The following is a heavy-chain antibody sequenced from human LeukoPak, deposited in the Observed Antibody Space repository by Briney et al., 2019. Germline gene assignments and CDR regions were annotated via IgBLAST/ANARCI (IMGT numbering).Heavy chain of an antibody. Sequence: ASVKVSCKAPGYTFIDYGVSWVRQAPGQGLEWMGWISTYNGHTYYAQKLQGRVTMTTDTSTSTAYMELRSLRSDDTAVYYCARDAAAAGPFDYWGQGTVVTVSS. CDR1: GYTFIDYG. V-gene: IGHV1-18*01. D-gene: IGHD6-13*01. J-gene: IGHJ4*02. CDR2: ISTYNGHT. CDR3: ARDAAAAGPFDY.